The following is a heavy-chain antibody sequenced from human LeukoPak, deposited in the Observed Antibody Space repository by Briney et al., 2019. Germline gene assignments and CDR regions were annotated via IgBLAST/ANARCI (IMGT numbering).Heavy chain of an antibody. CDR1: GGSFSGYY. D-gene: IGHD6-19*01. J-gene: IGHJ4*02. CDR2: INHSGST. Sequence: SETLSLTCAVYGGSFSGYYWSWIRQSPGKGLEWIGEINHSGSTNYNPSLKSRVTISVDTSKNQFSLKLSSVTAADTAVYYCARGLSGTGFDYWGQGTLVTVSS. CDR3: ARGLSGTGFDY. V-gene: IGHV4-34*01.